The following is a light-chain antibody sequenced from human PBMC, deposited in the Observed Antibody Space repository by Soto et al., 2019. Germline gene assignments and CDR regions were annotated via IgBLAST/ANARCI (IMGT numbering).Light chain of an antibody. CDR2: KAS. Sequence: DIQMTQSPSTLSASVGDRVTITCRASQSISSWLAWYQQKPGKAPKLLIYKASSLESGVPSRFSGSGSGTEFTLTISGLQPDDFATYYCQQYNSYPTFGLGTKVEIK. CDR1: QSISSW. CDR3: QQYNSYPT. V-gene: IGKV1-5*03. J-gene: IGKJ1*01.